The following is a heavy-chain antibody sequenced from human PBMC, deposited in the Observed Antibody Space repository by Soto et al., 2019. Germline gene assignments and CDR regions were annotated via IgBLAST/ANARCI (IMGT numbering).Heavy chain of an antibody. J-gene: IGHJ6*02. CDR1: GGSISSDGNY. D-gene: IGHD3-10*01. CDR3: ARARMVRGIIYYYGMDV. V-gene: IGHV4-31*03. Sequence: QVQLQESGPGLVKSSQTLSLTCTVSGGSISSDGNYWSWIRQHPGKGLEWIGYIYYSGSTYYNPSLKSRVTISVDTSKTQSSLKLNSVTAADTAVYYCARARMVRGIIYYYGMDVWGQGTTVTVFS. CDR2: IYYSGST.